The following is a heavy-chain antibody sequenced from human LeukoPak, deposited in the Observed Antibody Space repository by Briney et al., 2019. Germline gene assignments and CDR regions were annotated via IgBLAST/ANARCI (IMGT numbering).Heavy chain of an antibody. Sequence: SGPTLVNPTQTLTLTCTFSGFSLSTSGVGVGWIRQPPGKALEWLALIYWNDDKRYSPSLKSRLTITKDTSKNQVVLTMTNMDPVDTATYYCAHAAPQYYDILTGYTHYYYYMDVWGKGTTVTISS. CDR1: GFSLSTSGVG. D-gene: IGHD3-9*01. J-gene: IGHJ6*03. CDR2: IYWNDDK. V-gene: IGHV2-5*01. CDR3: AHAAPQYYDILTGYTHYYYYMDV.